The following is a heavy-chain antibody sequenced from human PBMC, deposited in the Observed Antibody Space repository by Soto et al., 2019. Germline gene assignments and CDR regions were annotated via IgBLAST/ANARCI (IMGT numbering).Heavy chain of an antibody. CDR3: ARGVKVQLELPCGMDV. J-gene: IGHJ6*02. CDR1: GGTFSSYA. V-gene: IGHV1-69*06. D-gene: IGHD1-1*01. Sequence: QVQLVQSGAEVKKPGSSVKVSCKASGGTFSSYAISWVRQAPGQGLEWMGGIIPIFGTANYAQKFQGRVTIPADKSTGTAYMERSSLRSEDTAVYYCARGVKVQLELPCGMDVWGQGTTVTVSS. CDR2: IIPIFGTA.